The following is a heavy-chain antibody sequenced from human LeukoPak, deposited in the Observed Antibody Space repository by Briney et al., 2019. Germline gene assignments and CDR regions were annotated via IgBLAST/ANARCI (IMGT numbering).Heavy chain of an antibody. CDR2: IYSGGST. Sequence: PGGSLSLSCAASGFTVSSDYMSWVRQAPGEGLEWVSVIYSGGSTYYADSVKGRFTISRDNSKNTLYLQMNSLRAEDTAVYYCAGDGGRGQDAFDIWGQGTMVTVSS. J-gene: IGHJ3*02. V-gene: IGHV3-66*01. CDR3: AGDGGRGQDAFDI. CDR1: GFTVSSDY. D-gene: IGHD3-3*01.